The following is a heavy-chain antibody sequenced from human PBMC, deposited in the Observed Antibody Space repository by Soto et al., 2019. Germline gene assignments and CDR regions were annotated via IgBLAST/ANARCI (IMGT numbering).Heavy chain of an antibody. Sequence: GASVKVSCKASGYSFGSYAVSCVRQAPGQGLEWMGAIIPVFGTTNYTQKFQGRVTITADDSTTTAYMELSSLRSDDTAVYYCAREPFGRFDPWGQGTLVTVSS. CDR2: IIPVFGTT. J-gene: IGHJ5*02. CDR1: GYSFGSYA. CDR3: AREPFGRFDP. D-gene: IGHD3-10*01. V-gene: IGHV1-69*13.